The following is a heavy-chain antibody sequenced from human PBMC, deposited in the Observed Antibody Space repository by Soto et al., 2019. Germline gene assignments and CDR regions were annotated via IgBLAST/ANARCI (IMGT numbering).Heavy chain of an antibody. J-gene: IGHJ4*02. V-gene: IGHV4-59*08. Sequence: SETLSLTCTVSGGSISSYYWSWIRQPPGKGLEWIGYIYYSGSTNYNPSLKSRVTISVDTSKNQFSLKLSSVTAADTAVYYCARHSSPKKYYFDYWGQGTLVTVSS. CDR1: GGSISSYY. CDR3: ARHSSPKKYYFDY. CDR2: IYYSGST. D-gene: IGHD3-10*01.